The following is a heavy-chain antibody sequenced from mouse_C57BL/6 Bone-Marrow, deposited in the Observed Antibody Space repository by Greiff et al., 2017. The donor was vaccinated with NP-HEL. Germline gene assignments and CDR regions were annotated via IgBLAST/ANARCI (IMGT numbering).Heavy chain of an antibody. CDR1: GYTFTSYW. Sequence: QVQLQQPGAELVMPGPSVKLSCKASGYTFTSYWMHWVKQRPGQGLEWIGEIDPSDSYTNYNQKFKGKSTLTVDKSSSTAYMQLSSLTSEDSAVYYCAKRGYDYGDYFDYWGQGTTLTVSS. V-gene: IGHV1-69*01. CDR2: IDPSDSYT. CDR3: AKRGYDYGDYFDY. D-gene: IGHD2-4*01. J-gene: IGHJ2*01.